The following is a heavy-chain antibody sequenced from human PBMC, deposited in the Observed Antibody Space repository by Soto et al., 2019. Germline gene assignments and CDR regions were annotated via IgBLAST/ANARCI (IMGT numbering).Heavy chain of an antibody. CDR2: IYYSGST. J-gene: IGHJ3*02. CDR1: CGSISSGGYY. D-gene: IGHD2-15*01. V-gene: IGHV4-31*03. Sequence: SETLSLTCTVSCGSISSGGYYLSWIRQHPGKGLEWIGYIYYSGSTYYNPSLKSRVTISVDTSKNQLSLKLSSVTAADTAVYYCARYYYCSGGRCFQALDIWGHGTMVNVS. CDR3: ARYYYCSGGRCFQALDI.